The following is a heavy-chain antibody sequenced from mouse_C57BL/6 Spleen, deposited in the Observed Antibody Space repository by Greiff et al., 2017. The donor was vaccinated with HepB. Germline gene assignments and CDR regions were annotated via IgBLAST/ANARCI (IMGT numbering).Heavy chain of an antibody. CDR2: INPNNGGT. J-gene: IGHJ1*03. CDR1: GYTFTDYN. D-gene: IGHD1-1*01. CDR3: ARRGTTVVPDWYFDV. V-gene: IGHV1-18*01. Sequence: VQLQQSGPELVKPGASVKIPCKASGYTFTDYNMDWVKQSHGKSLEWIGDINPNNGGTIYNQKFKRKATLTVDKSSSTAYMELRSLTSEDTAVYYCARRGTTVVPDWYFDVWGTGTTVTVSS.